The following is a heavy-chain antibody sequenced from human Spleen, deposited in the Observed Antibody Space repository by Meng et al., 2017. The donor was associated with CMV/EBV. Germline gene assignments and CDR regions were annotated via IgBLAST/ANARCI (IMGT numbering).Heavy chain of an antibody. V-gene: IGHV3-21*01. J-gene: IGHJ4*02. Sequence: GGSLRLSCAASGFTFSTYAMHWVRQAPGKGLEWVSSISSTSSYIYYADSVKGRFTISRDNAKNSMYLQMNSLRAEDTAVYYCARWVEGLRLNYFDYWGQGTLVTVSS. CDR2: ISSTSSYI. CDR1: GFTFSTYA. CDR3: ARWVEGLRLNYFDY. D-gene: IGHD2-15*01.